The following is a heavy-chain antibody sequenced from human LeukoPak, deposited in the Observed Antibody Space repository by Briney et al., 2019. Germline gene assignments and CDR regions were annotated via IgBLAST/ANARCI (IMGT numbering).Heavy chain of an antibody. CDR3: ARVEVTMVWGVNDY. D-gene: IGHD3-10*01. CDR1: GFTFSSYG. Sequence: PGRSLRLSCAASGFTFSSYGMHWVRQAPGKGLEWVAVIWYDGSNKYYADSMKGRFTISRDNSKNSLYLQMNSLRAEDTAVYYCARVEVTMVWGVNDYWGQGTLVTVSS. V-gene: IGHV3-33*01. CDR2: IWYDGSNK. J-gene: IGHJ4*02.